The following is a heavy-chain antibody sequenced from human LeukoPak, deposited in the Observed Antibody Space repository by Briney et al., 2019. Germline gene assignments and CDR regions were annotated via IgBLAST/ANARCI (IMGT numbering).Heavy chain of an antibody. Sequence: GASVKVSCKASGYTFTGYYMHWVRQAPGQGLEWMGWIKPNSGGTNYAQKFQGRVTMTRDTSISTAYMELSRLRSDDTAVYYCARELEGATIGYYYYGMDVWGQGTTITVSS. V-gene: IGHV1-2*02. D-gene: IGHD1-26*01. J-gene: IGHJ6*02. CDR2: IKPNSGGT. CDR3: ARELEGATIGYYYYGMDV. CDR1: GYTFTGYY.